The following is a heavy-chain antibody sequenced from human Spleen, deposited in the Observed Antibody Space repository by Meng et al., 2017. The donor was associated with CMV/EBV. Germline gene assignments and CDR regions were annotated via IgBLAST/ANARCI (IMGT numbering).Heavy chain of an antibody. J-gene: IGHJ4*02. CDR3: APIGGHEYRPFDY. CDR2: ISSSGSTI. Sequence: GGSLRLSCAASGFTFSSYEMNWVRQAPGKGLEWVSYISSSGSTIYYADSVKGRFTISRDNAKNSLYLQMNSLRAEDTAVYYCAPIGGHEYRPFDYWGQGTLVTVSS. D-gene: IGHD6-6*01. V-gene: IGHV3-48*03. CDR1: GFTFSSYE.